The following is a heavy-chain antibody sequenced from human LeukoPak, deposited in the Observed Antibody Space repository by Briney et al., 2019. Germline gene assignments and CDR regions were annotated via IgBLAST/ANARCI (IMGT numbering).Heavy chain of an antibody. CDR1: GYTFTSYY. CDR3: ARDFMDYYGSGSLNWFDP. D-gene: IGHD3-10*01. J-gene: IGHJ5*02. Sequence: ASVKVSCKASGYTFTSYYMHWVRQAPGQGLEWMGIINPSGGSTSYAQKFQGRVTMTRDMSTSTVYMELSSLRSEDTAVYYCARDFMDYYGSGSLNWFDPWGQGTLVTVSS. CDR2: INPSGGST. V-gene: IGHV1-46*01.